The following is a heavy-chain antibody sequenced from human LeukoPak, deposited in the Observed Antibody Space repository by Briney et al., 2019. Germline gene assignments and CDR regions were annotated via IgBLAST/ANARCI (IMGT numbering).Heavy chain of an antibody. CDR3: ARARYGDLVF. J-gene: IGHJ4*02. Sequence: KPSETLSLTCAVSGGPISSSNWWSWVRQPPGKGLEWIGEIYHSGSTNYNPSLESRVTMSVDKSKNHFSLNLFSVTAADTAVYYCARARYGDLVFWGQGTLVTVSS. D-gene: IGHD4-17*01. V-gene: IGHV4-4*02. CDR2: IYHSGST. CDR1: GGPISSSNW.